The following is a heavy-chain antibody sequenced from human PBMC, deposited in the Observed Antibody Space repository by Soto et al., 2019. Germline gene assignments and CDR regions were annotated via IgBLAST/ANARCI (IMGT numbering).Heavy chain of an antibody. D-gene: IGHD2-2*01. Sequence: PGESLKISCKGSGYSFPSDWIGWVRQMPGKGLEWMGSIYPADSDTRYSPSFQGQVTISADKSIRTAYLQWSSLKASDSAMYYCASIPHSTTSSYDYTFGMDVWGQGTTVTVSS. CDR2: IYPADSDT. V-gene: IGHV5-51*01. J-gene: IGHJ6*02. CDR1: GYSFPSDW. CDR3: ASIPHSTTSSYDYTFGMDV.